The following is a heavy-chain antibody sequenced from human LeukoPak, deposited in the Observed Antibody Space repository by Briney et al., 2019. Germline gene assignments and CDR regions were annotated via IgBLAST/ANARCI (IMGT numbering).Heavy chain of an antibody. J-gene: IGHJ4*02. CDR3: ARDSGNTPVDY. CDR2: INPYSGGT. CDR1: GYTFTGFY. V-gene: IGHV1-2*02. Sequence: ASVKVSCKTSGYTFTGFYMHWVRQAPGQGLEWMGWINPYSGGTNYAQNFQGRVTMTRDTSTSTVYMELSSLRSEDTAVYYCARDSGNTPVDYWGQGTLVTVSS. D-gene: IGHD3-10*01.